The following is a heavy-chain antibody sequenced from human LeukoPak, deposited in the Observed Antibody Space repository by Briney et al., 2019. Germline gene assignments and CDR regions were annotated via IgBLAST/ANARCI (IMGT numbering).Heavy chain of an antibody. V-gene: IGHV4-39*01. Sequence: KPSETLSLTCPVSGGSLSSSRYYWGWIRQPPGKGLEWIGSIYYTGSTYYKPSLKSRVTISVDASKNQISLKLSSVTAADTAVYFCARHKSFYYLSPIDSWGQGTLVTVSS. J-gene: IGHJ4*02. CDR2: IYYTGST. CDR3: ARHKSFYYLSPIDS. D-gene: IGHD2/OR15-2a*01. CDR1: GGSLSSSRYY.